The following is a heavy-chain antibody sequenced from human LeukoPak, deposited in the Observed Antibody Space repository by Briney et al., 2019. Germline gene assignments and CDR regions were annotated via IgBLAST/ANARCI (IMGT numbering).Heavy chain of an antibody. Sequence: SETLSLTCTVSGGSISSGSCYWSWIRQPAGKGLEWIGRIYTSGSTNYNPSLKSRVTISVDTSKNQFSLKLSSVTAADTAVYYCASSQLTDAFDIWGQGTMVTVSS. D-gene: IGHD5-24*01. CDR1: GGSISSGSCY. CDR3: ASSQLTDAFDI. CDR2: IYTSGST. V-gene: IGHV4-61*02. J-gene: IGHJ3*02.